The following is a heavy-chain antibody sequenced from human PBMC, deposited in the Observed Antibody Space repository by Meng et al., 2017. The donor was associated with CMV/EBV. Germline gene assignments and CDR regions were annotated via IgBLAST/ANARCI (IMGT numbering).Heavy chain of an antibody. V-gene: IGHV4-4*07. CDR1: AGSIISYY. Sequence: HELLLEPSAGQVKPSATLAMTCSDSAGSIISYYWIRCRQPAGKELHGIGRIYTCESTNYNPSLKSRVTISVATSTTKFSQNLWSVTVTYTAVYYCAREMPIASATGFDYWGQGTLVTVSS. D-gene: IGHD6-13*01. CDR2: IYTCEST. CDR3: AREMPIASATGFDY. J-gene: IGHJ4*02.